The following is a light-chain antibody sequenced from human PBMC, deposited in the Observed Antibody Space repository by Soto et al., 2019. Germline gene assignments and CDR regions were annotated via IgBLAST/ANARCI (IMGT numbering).Light chain of an antibody. CDR1: QSVSGY. J-gene: IGKJ4*01. Sequence: ELVFSKPPGTLSFSPRQRSTPSCRASQSVSGYLAWYQQKPGQAPRLLIYGASNRATGIPARFSGSGSGTDFTLTISRLATEDFAVHSCQQRRNWLTFGGGTKVDIK. CDR2: GAS. V-gene: IGKV3-11*01. CDR3: QQRRNWLT.